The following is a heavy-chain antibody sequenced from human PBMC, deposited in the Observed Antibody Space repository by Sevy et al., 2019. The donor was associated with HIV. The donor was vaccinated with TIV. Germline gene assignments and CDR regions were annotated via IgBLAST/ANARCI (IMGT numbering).Heavy chain of an antibody. Sequence: GGSLRLSCAASGFTFTTYGMHWVRQAPGKGLEWVAFIQKDGINKDYAEALKGRITISRENSKNTLVLLMHSMSAEDTAVYYCGKVGRVVEVPAVVDYYYGMDVWGQGTTVTVSS. J-gene: IGHJ6*02. V-gene: IGHV3-30*02. CDR1: GFTFTTYG. D-gene: IGHD2-2*01. CDR3: GKVGRVVEVPAVVDYYYGMDV. CDR2: IQKDGINK.